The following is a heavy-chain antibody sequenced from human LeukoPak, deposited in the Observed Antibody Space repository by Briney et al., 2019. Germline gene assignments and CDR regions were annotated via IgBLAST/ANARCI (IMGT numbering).Heavy chain of an antibody. J-gene: IGHJ4*02. V-gene: IGHV4-30-2*01. Sequence: SETLSLTCTVSGGSINSGSYGWSWIRQPPGKGLEWIGYIYRSGSTLYNPSLKSRVSITIDKSKNQFSLKLNSVTAADTAFYFCARGGGFYGSGTTHFDYWGQGALVTVSS. CDR3: ARGGGFYGSGTTHFDY. CDR2: IYRSGST. D-gene: IGHD3-10*01. CDR1: GGSINSGSYG.